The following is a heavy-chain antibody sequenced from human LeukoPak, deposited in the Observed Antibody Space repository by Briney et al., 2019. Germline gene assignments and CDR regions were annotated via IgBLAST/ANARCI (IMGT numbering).Heavy chain of an antibody. Sequence: SETLSLTCTVSGGSISSSSYYWGWIRQPPGKGLEWIGSIYYSGSTYHNPSLKSRVTISVDTSKNQFSLKLSSVTAADTAVYYCARQSTVTSQANYWGQGTLVTVSS. V-gene: IGHV4-39*01. J-gene: IGHJ4*02. D-gene: IGHD4-17*01. CDR3: ARQSTVTSQANY. CDR1: GGSISSSSYY. CDR2: IYYSGST.